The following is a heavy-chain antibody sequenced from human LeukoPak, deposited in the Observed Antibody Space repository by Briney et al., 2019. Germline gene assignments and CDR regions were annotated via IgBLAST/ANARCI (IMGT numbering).Heavy chain of an antibody. V-gene: IGHV4-34*01. CDR1: GGSFSGYY. J-gene: IGHJ4*02. CDR3: ARLYSSGWYYFDY. CDR2: INHSGST. Sequence: PSETLSLTCAVYGGSFSGYYRSWIRQPPGKGLEWIGVINHSGSTNYNPSLKSRVTISVDTSKNQFSLKLSSVTAADTAVYYCARLYSSGWYYFDYWGQGTLVTVSS. D-gene: IGHD6-19*01.